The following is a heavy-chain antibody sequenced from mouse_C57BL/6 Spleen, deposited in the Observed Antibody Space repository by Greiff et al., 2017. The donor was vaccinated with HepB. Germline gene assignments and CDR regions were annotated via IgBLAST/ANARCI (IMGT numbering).Heavy chain of an antibody. Sequence: QVQLQQPGAELVRPGSSVKLSCKASGYTFTSYWMDWVKQRPGQGLEWIGNIYPSDSETHYNQKFKDKATLTVDKSSSTAYMQLSSLTSEDSAVYYCARRFTNFYDYGRDAMDYWGQGTSVTVSS. CDR2: IYPSDSET. CDR1: GYTFTSYW. V-gene: IGHV1-61*01. CDR3: ARRFTNFYDYGRDAMDY. J-gene: IGHJ4*01. D-gene: IGHD1-1*01.